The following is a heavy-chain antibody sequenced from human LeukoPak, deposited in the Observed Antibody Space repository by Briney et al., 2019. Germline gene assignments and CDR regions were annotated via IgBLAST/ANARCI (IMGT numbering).Heavy chain of an antibody. CDR3: ARASDYGSGSYHLTAGYYGMDV. Sequence: GGSLRLSCAASGFTFSSHWMSWVRQAPGKGLEWVANIKQDGSEKYYVDSMKGRFTISRDNAKNSLYLQMNSLRAEDTAVYYCARASDYGSGSYHLTAGYYGMDVWGQGTTVTVSS. CDR1: GFTFSSHW. D-gene: IGHD3-10*01. V-gene: IGHV3-7*01. J-gene: IGHJ6*02. CDR2: IKQDGSEK.